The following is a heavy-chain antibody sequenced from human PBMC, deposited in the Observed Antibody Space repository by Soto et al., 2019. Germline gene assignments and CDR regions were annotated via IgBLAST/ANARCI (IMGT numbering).Heavy chain of an antibody. V-gene: IGHV3-74*01. D-gene: IGHD6-19*01. CDR1: GFTFSSYW. CDR2: INSDGSST. J-gene: IGHJ6*02. Sequence: GGSLRLSCAASGFTFSSYWMHWVRQAPGKGLVWVSRINSDGSSTSYADSVKGRFTISRDNAKNTLYLQMNSLRAEDTAVYYCARGAHLGIAVAGTSPNYYYYGMDVWGQGTAVTVSS. CDR3: ARGAHLGIAVAGTSPNYYYYGMDV.